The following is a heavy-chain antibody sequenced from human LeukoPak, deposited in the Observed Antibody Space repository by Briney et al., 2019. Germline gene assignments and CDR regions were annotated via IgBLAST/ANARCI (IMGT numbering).Heavy chain of an antibody. CDR1: GDSIRNYY. CDR2: IYNNGNT. CDR3: VRHGYDSGSFLAHFDY. D-gene: IGHD3-22*01. J-gene: IGHJ4*02. Sequence: SETLSLTCTVSGDSIRNYYWSWIRQPPGKGLEWIGYIYNNGNTNYNPSLKSRVTISVDTSKNQFSLKLSSVTAADTAVYYCVRHGYDSGSFLAHFDYWGQGTLVTVSS. V-gene: IGHV4-59*08.